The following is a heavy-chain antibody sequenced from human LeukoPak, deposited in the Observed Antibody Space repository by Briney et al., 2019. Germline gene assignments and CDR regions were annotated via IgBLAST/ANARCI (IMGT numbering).Heavy chain of an antibody. CDR1: GGSISSYY. Sequence: SETLSLTCTVPGGSISSYYWSWLRQPPGKGLGWIGYIYSSGGTNYNPSLKSRVTISVDTSKNQFSLKLSSVTAADTAYYYCARVPYGGSASLFDYWGQGTLVTVSS. CDR3: ARVPYGGSASLFDY. D-gene: IGHD6-6*01. V-gene: IGHV4-59*01. CDR2: IYSSGGT. J-gene: IGHJ4*02.